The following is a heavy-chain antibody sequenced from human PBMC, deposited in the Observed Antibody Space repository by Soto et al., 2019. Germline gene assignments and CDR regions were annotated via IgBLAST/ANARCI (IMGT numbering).Heavy chain of an antibody. Sequence: EVQLLESGGGLVQPGGSLRLSCAASGFTFSSYAMSWVRQAPGKGLEWVSAISGSGGSTYYADSVKGRFTISRDNSKNTLYLKMNSLRAEDTAVYYCAKFGPNVSSAYYYSIDYWGQGTLVTVSS. J-gene: IGHJ4*02. V-gene: IGHV3-23*01. CDR3: AKFGPNVSSAYYYSIDY. CDR1: GFTFSSYA. CDR2: ISGSGGST. D-gene: IGHD3-22*01.